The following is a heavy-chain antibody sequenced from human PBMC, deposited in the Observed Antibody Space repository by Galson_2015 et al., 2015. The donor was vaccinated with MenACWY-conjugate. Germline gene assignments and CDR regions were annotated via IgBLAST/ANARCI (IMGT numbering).Heavy chain of an antibody. CDR2: ITAGPITP. Sequence: SLRLACAASGFTFSSYAVSWVRQAPGKGLEWVSAITAGPITPYYIASVKGRVDISRDNSKNTLFLQMNSLRAEDTALYFCARALMGIAPTDAFDIWGPGTMVTVSS. J-gene: IGHJ3*02. V-gene: IGHV3-23*01. CDR3: ARALMGIAPTDAFDI. CDR1: GFTFSSYA. D-gene: IGHD2-8*01.